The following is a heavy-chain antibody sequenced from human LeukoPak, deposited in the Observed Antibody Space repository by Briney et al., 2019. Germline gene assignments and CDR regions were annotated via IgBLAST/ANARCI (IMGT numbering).Heavy chain of an antibody. CDR3: AQMINTAITY. V-gene: IGHV2-5*01. Sequence: SGPTLVNPTQTLTLTCTFSGFSLTTREVGVGWIRQPPGKALEWLALIYWNDDKRYSPSLKSRLTITKDTSKNQVVLTMTDMDPVDTATYYCAQMINTAITYWGQGTLVTVSS. CDR1: GFSLTTREVG. CDR2: IYWNDDK. D-gene: IGHD5-18*01. J-gene: IGHJ4*02.